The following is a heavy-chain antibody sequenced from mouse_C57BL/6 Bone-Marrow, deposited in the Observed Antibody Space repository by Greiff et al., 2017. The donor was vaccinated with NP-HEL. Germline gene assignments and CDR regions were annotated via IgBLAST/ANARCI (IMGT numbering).Heavy chain of an antibody. Sequence: EVKLVESGGGLVQPGGSMKLSCAASGFTFSDAWMDWVRQSPEKGLEWVAEIRNKANNHATYYAESVKGRFTISRDDSKSSVYLQMNSLRAEDTGIYYCTRDYGSSYWYFDVWGRGTTVTVSS. D-gene: IGHD1-1*01. J-gene: IGHJ1*03. CDR2: IRNKANNHAT. CDR1: GFTFSDAW. CDR3: TRDYGSSYWYFDV. V-gene: IGHV6-6*01.